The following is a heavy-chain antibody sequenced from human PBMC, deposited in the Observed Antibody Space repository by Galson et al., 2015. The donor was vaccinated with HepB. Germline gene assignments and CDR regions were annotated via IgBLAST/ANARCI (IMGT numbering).Heavy chain of an antibody. D-gene: IGHD6-19*01. J-gene: IGHJ4*02. CDR1: GFTFTNSA. V-gene: IGHV3-23*01. CDR3: AKGLGYSSGWLNY. Sequence: SLRLSCAASGFTFTNSAMNWVRQAPGKGLEWVSVISGGGGSTYYADSVKGRFTISRDNSKNTLYLQMNSLKAEDTAIYYCAKGLGYSSGWLNYWGQGTLVTVSS. CDR2: ISGGGGST.